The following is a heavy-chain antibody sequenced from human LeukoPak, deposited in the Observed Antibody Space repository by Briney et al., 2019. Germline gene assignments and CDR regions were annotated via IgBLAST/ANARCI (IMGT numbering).Heavy chain of an antibody. Sequence: ASVKVSCKASGYTFTSYGISWVRQAPGQGLEWMGWISAYNGNTNYAQKLQGRVTMTTDTSTSTAYMELRSLRSDDTAVYYCARDRSGGYSSSSQDYWGQGTLVTVSS. J-gene: IGHJ4*02. CDR1: GYTFTSYG. D-gene: IGHD6-6*01. CDR3: ARDRSGGYSSSSQDY. V-gene: IGHV1-18*01. CDR2: ISAYNGNT.